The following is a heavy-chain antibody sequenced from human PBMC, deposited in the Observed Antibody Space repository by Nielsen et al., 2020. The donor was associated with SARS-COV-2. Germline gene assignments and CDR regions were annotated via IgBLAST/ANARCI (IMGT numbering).Heavy chain of an antibody. CDR3: ARASAYYYDSSGYGFDY. V-gene: IGHV3-21*01. Sequence: GGSLRLSCAASGFTFSSYSMNWVRQAPGKGLEWVSSISSSSSYIYYADSVKGRFTISRDNAKNSLYLQMNSLRAEDTAVYYCARASAYYYDSSGYGFDYWGQGTLVTVSS. D-gene: IGHD3-22*01. CDR1: GFTFSSYS. J-gene: IGHJ4*02. CDR2: ISSSSSYI.